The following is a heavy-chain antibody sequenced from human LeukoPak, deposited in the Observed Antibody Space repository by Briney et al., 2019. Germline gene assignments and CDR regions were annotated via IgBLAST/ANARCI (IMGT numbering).Heavy chain of an antibody. D-gene: IGHD1-26*01. Sequence: GGSLRLSCAVSGFTVSSNYMSWVRQAPGKGLEWGSVINSGGSTYYAVYVKGRFTISRDNSQNSLFLQMNSLRAEDTAVYYCARGADIVGASRSPFDIWGQGTMVTVSS. V-gene: IGHV3-53*01. CDR2: INSGGST. J-gene: IGHJ3*02. CDR1: GFTVSSNY. CDR3: ARGADIVGASRSPFDI.